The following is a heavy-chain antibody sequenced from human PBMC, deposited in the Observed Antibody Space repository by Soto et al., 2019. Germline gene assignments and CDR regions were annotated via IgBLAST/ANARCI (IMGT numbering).Heavy chain of an antibody. J-gene: IGHJ6*02. Sequence: QLQLQESGPGLVKPSETLSLTCTVSGGSISSSSYYWGWIRQPPGKGLEWIGSIFYSGSTYYNPSPKSRFSIPVDTSQTRFSLTLSSVTAADTAVYYCARHLTYCSAGSCYSDFPYYGMDVWGQGTTVTVSS. V-gene: IGHV4-39*01. D-gene: IGHD2-15*01. CDR2: IFYSGST. CDR3: ARHLTYCSAGSCYSDFPYYGMDV. CDR1: GGSISSSSYY.